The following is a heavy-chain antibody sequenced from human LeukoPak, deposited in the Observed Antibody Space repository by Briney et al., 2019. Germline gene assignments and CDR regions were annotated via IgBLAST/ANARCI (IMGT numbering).Heavy chain of an antibody. Sequence: SQTLSLTCAISGDSVSSNSAAWHWIRQSPSRGLDWLGRTYYKSKWYTNYAVSVRSRITINPDTSKNRISLQLNSLTPDDTAVYYCSKSPDTALGNWGQGTLVTVSS. CDR3: SKSPDTALGN. CDR2: TYYKSKWYT. D-gene: IGHD5-18*01. J-gene: IGHJ4*02. V-gene: IGHV6-1*01. CDR1: GDSVSSNSAA.